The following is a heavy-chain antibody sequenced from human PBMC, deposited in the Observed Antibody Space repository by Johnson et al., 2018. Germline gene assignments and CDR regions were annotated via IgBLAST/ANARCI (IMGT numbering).Heavy chain of an antibody. CDR1: RFTFSNYW. CDR2: INTDGYRT. CDR3: ARDVGGGDDS. V-gene: IGHV3-74*01. Sequence: VQLQESGGGLVQXGGSLRLXCAASRFTFSNYWMHWVRQAPGKGLVWVSHINTDGYRTNYADSVKGRFTISSDNAKNTLYLQMDSLRLEATALYYGARDVGGGDDSWGQGTLVTVSS. D-gene: IGHD2-21*02. J-gene: IGHJ4*02.